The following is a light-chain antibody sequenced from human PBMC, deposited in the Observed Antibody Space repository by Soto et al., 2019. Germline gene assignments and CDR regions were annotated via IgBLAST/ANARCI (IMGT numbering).Light chain of an antibody. CDR2: WAS. Sequence: DIVMTQSPDSLAVSLGERATINCKSSQSVLYSSNNKNYLAWYQQKPGQPPKLHIYWASTRESGVPDRFSGSGSGTDFTLTISSLLAEDVAVYYCQQYYSTPWTFGQGTKVEIK. V-gene: IGKV4-1*01. J-gene: IGKJ1*01. CDR3: QQYYSTPWT. CDR1: QSVLYSSNNKNY.